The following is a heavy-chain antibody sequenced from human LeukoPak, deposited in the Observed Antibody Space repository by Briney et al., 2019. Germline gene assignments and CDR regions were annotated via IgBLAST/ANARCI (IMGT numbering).Heavy chain of an antibody. CDR1: GGTFSSYA. CDR3: ARSHIGYCSSTSCPAAWFDP. V-gene: IGHV1-69*05. D-gene: IGHD2-2*01. CDR2: IIPIFGTA. Sequence: SVKASCKASGGTFSSYAISWVRQAPGQGLEWMGRIIPIFGTANYAQKFQGRVTITTDESTSTVYMELSSLRSEDTAVYYCARSHIGYCSSTSCPAAWFDPWGQGTLVTVSS. J-gene: IGHJ5*02.